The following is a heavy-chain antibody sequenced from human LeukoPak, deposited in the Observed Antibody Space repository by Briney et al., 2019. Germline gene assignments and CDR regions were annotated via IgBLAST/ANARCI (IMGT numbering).Heavy chain of an antibody. CDR1: GFMFSDYD. J-gene: IGHJ4*02. CDR2: ISGSGGST. D-gene: IGHD6-13*01. Sequence: PGGSLRLSCAASGFMFSDYDMNWVCQAPGKGLEWVSAISGSGGSTYYADSVKGRFTISRDNSKNTLYLQMNSLRAEDTAVYYCAKWAAAKDYFDYWGQGTLVTVSS. CDR3: AKWAAAKDYFDY. V-gene: IGHV3-23*01.